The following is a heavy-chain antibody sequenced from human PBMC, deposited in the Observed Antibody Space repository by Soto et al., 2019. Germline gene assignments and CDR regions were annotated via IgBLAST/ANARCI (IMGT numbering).Heavy chain of an antibody. Sequence: SETLSLTCTVSGGSISASSYYWGWIRQPPGKGLEWIGSMDYSGSTSYNPSLKSRLTISVDTSKNQFSVRLSSVTAADTAMYYCARLSSAWQDNWFDPGGQGTLVTVSS. V-gene: IGHV4-39*07. D-gene: IGHD6-19*01. J-gene: IGHJ5*02. CDR2: MDYSGST. CDR1: GGSISASSYY. CDR3: ARLSSAWQDNWFDP.